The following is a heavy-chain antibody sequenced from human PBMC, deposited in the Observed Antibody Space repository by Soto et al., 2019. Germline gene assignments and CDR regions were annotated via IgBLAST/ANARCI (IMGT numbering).Heavy chain of an antibody. CDR1: GASISSTTSGNW. Sequence: QVQLQESGPGLVRPSGTLSLTCAVSGASISSTTSGNWWSWVRQPPGKGLEWIGEIYHSGSTNYNPSPRSRVTMSVDKSKNQFPLKLSSVTAADTAVHYCARMVGATLVDFWGQGTLVTVSS. CDR3: ARMVGATLVDF. J-gene: IGHJ4*02. CDR2: IYHSGST. V-gene: IGHV4-4*02. D-gene: IGHD1-26*01.